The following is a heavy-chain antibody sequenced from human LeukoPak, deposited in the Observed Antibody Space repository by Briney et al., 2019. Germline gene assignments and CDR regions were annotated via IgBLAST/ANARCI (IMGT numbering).Heavy chain of an antibody. CDR2: ISYDGSNK. CDR1: GFTFSSYG. D-gene: IGHD6-13*01. CDR3: ASEGIAAAADI. Sequence: GGSLRLSCAVSGFTFSSYGMHWVRQAPGKGLEWVAVISYDGSNKYYAASVKGRFTISRDNSKNTLYLQMSRLRTEDTAMYYCASEGIAAAADIWGQGTMVTVSS. J-gene: IGHJ3*02. V-gene: IGHV3-30*03.